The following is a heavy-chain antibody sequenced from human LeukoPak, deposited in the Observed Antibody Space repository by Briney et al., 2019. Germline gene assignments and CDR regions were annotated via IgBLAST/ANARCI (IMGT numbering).Heavy chain of an antibody. V-gene: IGHV3-21*01. CDR1: GFTFSSYA. CDR2: ISSSSSYI. CDR3: ARDVYCSGGSCLHYFDY. Sequence: GGSLRLSCAASGFTFSSYAMNWVRQAPGKGLEWVSSISSSSSYIYYADSVKGRFTISRDNAKNSLYLQMNSLRAEDTAVYYCARDVYCSGGSCLHYFDYWGQGTLVTVSS. J-gene: IGHJ4*02. D-gene: IGHD2-15*01.